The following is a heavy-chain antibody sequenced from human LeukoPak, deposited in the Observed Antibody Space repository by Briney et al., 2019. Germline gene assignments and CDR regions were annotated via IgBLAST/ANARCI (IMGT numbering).Heavy chain of an antibody. Sequence: GGSLRLSCAASEFTFGNYWMSWVREAPGKGVEWVANIKQDGSEKYYVDSVKGRFTISRDNGKNSLYLQMNSLRAEDTAVYYCARDGKVDTTMVDYFDYWGQGTLVTVSS. D-gene: IGHD5-18*01. CDR1: EFTFGNYW. CDR2: IKQDGSEK. CDR3: ARDGKVDTTMVDYFDY. V-gene: IGHV3-7*01. J-gene: IGHJ4*02.